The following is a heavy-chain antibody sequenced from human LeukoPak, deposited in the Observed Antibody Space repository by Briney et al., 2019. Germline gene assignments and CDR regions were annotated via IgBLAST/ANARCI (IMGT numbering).Heavy chain of an antibody. Sequence: PGGSLRLSCTVSGFTFSNYGMSWVRQAPGKGLEWVSGINGDGDSTYYVDSVKGRFTISRDNSKSTLYLHMNSLRAADTAVYYCARQCGTAMIYYYYYMDVWGKGTTVTVSS. CDR3: ARQCGTAMIYYYYYMDV. J-gene: IGHJ6*03. CDR1: GFTFSNYG. CDR2: INGDGDST. D-gene: IGHD5-18*01. V-gene: IGHV3-23*01.